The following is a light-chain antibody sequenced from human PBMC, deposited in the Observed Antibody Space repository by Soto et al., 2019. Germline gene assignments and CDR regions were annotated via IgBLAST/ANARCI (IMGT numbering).Light chain of an antibody. V-gene: IGKV3-15*01. Sequence: ETVMTQSPATLSVSPGERATLSCRASQSVNSNLAWYQQKLGQAPRVLIYGASTRATGIPDRFSGSGSGTEFILTISSLQSEDFALYYCQHYSSSPMYTFGQGTKLEIK. CDR1: QSVNSN. CDR3: QHYSSSPMYT. J-gene: IGKJ2*01. CDR2: GAS.